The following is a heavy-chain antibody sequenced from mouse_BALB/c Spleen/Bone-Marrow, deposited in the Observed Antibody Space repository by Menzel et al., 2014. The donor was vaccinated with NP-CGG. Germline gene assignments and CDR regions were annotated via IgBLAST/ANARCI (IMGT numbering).Heavy chain of an antibody. J-gene: IGHJ2*01. V-gene: IGHV1-9*01. Sequence: VQLQQSGAELMKPGASVKISCKATGYTFSSYWIEWVKQRPGHGLEWIGEILPGSGSTIYNEKFKGKATFTADTSSNTAYMQLSSLTSEDSAVYYCAREDYYGSSYFYYWGQGTTLTVSS. CDR1: GYTFSSYW. CDR2: ILPGSGST. CDR3: AREDYYGSSYFYY. D-gene: IGHD1-1*01.